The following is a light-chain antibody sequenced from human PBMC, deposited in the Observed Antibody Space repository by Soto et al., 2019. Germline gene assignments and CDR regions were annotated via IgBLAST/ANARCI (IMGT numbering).Light chain of an antibody. J-gene: IGKJ1*01. V-gene: IGKV3-15*01. CDR2: GAS. Sequence: QSPPTRSVYVEDGALVACRASQSISSWLAWYQQKPGQAPKFLIYGASTLETGIPSRFSGSGSGTEFTLTIRSLHSEDFAVFYCQQYNTSPRTFGQGTKVDIK. CDR1: QSISSW. CDR3: QQYNTSPRT.